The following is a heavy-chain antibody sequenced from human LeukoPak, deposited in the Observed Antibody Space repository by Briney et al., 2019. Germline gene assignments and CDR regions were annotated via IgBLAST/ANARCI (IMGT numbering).Heavy chain of an antibody. D-gene: IGHD5-24*01. Sequence: SVKVSCKASGYTFASYGISWVRQAPGQGLEWMGGIIPIFGTANYAQKFQGRVTITADESTSTAYMELSSLRSEDTAVYYCAMRRDGYKTLDYWGQGTLVTVSS. CDR1: GYTFASYG. V-gene: IGHV1-69*13. J-gene: IGHJ4*02. CDR3: AMRRDGYKTLDY. CDR2: IIPIFGTA.